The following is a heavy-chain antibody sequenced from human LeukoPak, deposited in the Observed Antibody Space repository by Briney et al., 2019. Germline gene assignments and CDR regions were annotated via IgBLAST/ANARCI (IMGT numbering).Heavy chain of an antibody. CDR2: VYHSGST. D-gene: IGHD3-22*01. CDR3: ARNDSSGYFDY. CDR1: DYSISSHNY. V-gene: IGHV4-38-2*01. J-gene: IGHJ4*02. Sequence: PSETLSLTCAVSDYSISSHNYWGWIRQRPGKGLEWIWSVYHSGSTHYSPSLKSRVTISVDTSKNRFSLKLSSVTAADTAVYYCARNDSSGYFDYWGQGTLVTVSS.